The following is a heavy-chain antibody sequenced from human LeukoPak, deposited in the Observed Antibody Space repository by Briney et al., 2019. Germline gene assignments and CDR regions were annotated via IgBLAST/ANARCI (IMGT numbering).Heavy chain of an antibody. CDR2: IYQSGRT. V-gene: IGHV4-4*02. D-gene: IGHD3-9*01. J-gene: IGHJ4*02. CDR3: ARGDATGYPDY. Sequence: PSQTLSLTCIVSGGSISSSNWWSWVRQSPGKGLEWIGEIYQSGRTNYKPSLKSRVTISVDKSKNQLSLKLISVTAADTAVYYCARGDATGYPDYWGQGTLVTVSS. CDR1: GGSISSSNW.